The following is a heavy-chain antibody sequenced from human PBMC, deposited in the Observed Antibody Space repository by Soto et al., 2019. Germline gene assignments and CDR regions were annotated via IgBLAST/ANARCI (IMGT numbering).Heavy chain of an antibody. CDR2: INHSGST. D-gene: IGHD6-6*01. CDR3: ARGLKTPAAARGGINDY. CDR1: GGSFSGYY. Sequence: SETLSLTCAVYGGSFSGYYWSWIRQPPGKGLEWIGEINHSGSTNYNPSLKSRVTISVDTSKNQFSLKLGSVTAADTAVYYCARGLKTPAAARGGINDYWGQGTLVTVSS. V-gene: IGHV4-34*01. J-gene: IGHJ4*02.